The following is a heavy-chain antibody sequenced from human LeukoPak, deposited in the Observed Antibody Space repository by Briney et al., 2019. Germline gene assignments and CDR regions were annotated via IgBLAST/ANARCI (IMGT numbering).Heavy chain of an antibody. CDR2: INPNSGGT. Sequence: VASVKVSCKASGYTFTGYYMHWVRQAPGQGLEWMGWINPNSGGTNYAQKFQGRVTMTRDTSISTAYMELSRLRSDDTAVYYCARDYGDVGGWFDPWGQGTLVTVSS. CDR3: ARDYGDVGGWFDP. V-gene: IGHV1-2*02. CDR1: GYTFTGYY. D-gene: IGHD4-17*01. J-gene: IGHJ5*02.